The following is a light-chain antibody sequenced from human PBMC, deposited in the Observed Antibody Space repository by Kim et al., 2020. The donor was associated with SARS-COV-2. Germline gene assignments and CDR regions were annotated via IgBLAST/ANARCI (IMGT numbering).Light chain of an antibody. CDR2: SND. J-gene: IGLJ2*01. CDR1: SSKVGGNS. Sequence: IACSGTSSKVGGNSVSWYKQLPGQAPQLLIHSNDQRPSGVPDRFSASKSVTSASLAISGLQSEDEADYYCASWDDSLNGLVVFGGGTQLTVL. V-gene: IGLV1-44*01. CDR3: ASWDDSLNGLVV.